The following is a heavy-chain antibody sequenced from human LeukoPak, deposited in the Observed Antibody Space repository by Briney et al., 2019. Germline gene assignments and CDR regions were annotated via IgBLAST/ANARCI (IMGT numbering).Heavy chain of an antibody. CDR3: ARTDYYDFWSGYYAY. CDR2: INPNSGGT. Sequence: ASVKVSCKASGYTFTGYYMHWVRQAPGQGLEWMGWINPNSGGTNYAQKSQGRVTMTRDTSISTAYMELSRLRSDDTAVYYCARTDYYDFWSGYYAYWGQGTLVTVSS. V-gene: IGHV1-2*02. CDR1: GYTFTGYY. J-gene: IGHJ4*02. D-gene: IGHD3-3*01.